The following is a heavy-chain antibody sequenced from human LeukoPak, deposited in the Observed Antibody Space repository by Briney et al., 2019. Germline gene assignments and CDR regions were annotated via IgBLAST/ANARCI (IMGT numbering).Heavy chain of an antibody. CDR2: MNPNSGNT. CDR3: ARSGAVAGSWFDR. J-gene: IGHJ5*02. CDR1: GYTFITYD. D-gene: IGHD6-19*01. Sequence: ASVKVSFKASGYTFITYDIYWVRQATGQGLEWMGWMNPNSGNTGYAQNFQGRVTMTSNTSISTAYMELSSLRSEDTAVYYCARSGAVAGSWFDRWGKGTLVTVSS. V-gene: IGHV1-8*01.